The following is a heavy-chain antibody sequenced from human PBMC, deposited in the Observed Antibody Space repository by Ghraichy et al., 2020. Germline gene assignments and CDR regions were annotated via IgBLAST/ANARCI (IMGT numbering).Heavy chain of an antibody. CDR1: GGSFSGSY. CDR2: INHSGST. V-gene: IGHV4-34*01. Sequence: SETLSLTCAVYGGSFSGSYWSWLRQLPGKGLEWIGEINHSGSTNYNPSLKSRVTISVDTSTNQFSLKLSSVTAADTAVYYCARGAHVSLRYFDWLLSSGFDYWGQGTLVTVSS. J-gene: IGHJ4*02. CDR3: ARGAHVSLRYFDWLLSSGFDY. D-gene: IGHD3-9*01.